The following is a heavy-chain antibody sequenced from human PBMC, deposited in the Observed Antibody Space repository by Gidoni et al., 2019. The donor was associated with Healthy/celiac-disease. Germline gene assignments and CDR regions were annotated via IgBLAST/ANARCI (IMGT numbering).Heavy chain of an antibody. CDR2: ISYDGSNK. J-gene: IGHJ4*02. CDR3: ARAVERYYDFWSGIDY. D-gene: IGHD3-3*01. CDR1: GFTFSRYA. Sequence: VQLVESGGGVVQPGRSLRLSCAASGFTFSRYAMHRVRQAPGKGLEWVAVISYDGSNKYYADSVKGRFTISRDNSKNTLYLQMNSLRAEDTAVYYCARAVERYYDFWSGIDYWGQGTLVTVSS. V-gene: IGHV3-30*04.